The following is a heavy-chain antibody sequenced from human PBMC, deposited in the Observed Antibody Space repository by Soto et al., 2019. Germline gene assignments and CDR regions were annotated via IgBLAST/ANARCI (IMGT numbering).Heavy chain of an antibody. D-gene: IGHD2-2*01. CDR3: ARDPGYCVSAGCVATGYFHH. J-gene: IGHJ1*01. CDR1: GFTFSSYG. Sequence: PGGSLRLSCAASGFTFSSYGMHWVRQAPGKGLEWVAVIWYDGSNKYYAEYVKGRFTISRDDSKNTVYLQMNSLRAEDTVLYYCARDPGYCVSAGCVATGYFHHWGQGTLVTVSS. CDR2: IWYDGSNK. V-gene: IGHV3-33*01.